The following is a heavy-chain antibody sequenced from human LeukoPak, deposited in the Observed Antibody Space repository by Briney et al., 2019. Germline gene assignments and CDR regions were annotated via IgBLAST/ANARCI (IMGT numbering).Heavy chain of an antibody. Sequence: SETLSLTCTVSGGSISSYYWSWIRQPPGKGLEWIGYIYYSGSTYYNPSLKSRVTISVDTSKNQFSLKLSSVTAADTAVYYCARREKLLWFGELPGYFDLWGRGTLVTVSS. J-gene: IGHJ2*01. D-gene: IGHD3-10*01. V-gene: IGHV4-59*04. CDR2: IYYSGST. CDR1: GGSISSYY. CDR3: ARREKLLWFGELPGYFDL.